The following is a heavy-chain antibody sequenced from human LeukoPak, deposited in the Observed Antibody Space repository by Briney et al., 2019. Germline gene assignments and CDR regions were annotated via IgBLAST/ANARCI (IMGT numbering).Heavy chain of an antibody. Sequence: SETLSLTCTVSGGSISSYYWSWIRQPAGKGLEWIGRIYSSGSTNYNPSLKSRVTMSVDTSKHQFSLKLSSVTASDTDVYYCAREFDPWGQGTLVTVSS. CDR1: GGSISSYY. CDR2: IYSSGST. J-gene: IGHJ5*02. CDR3: AREFDP. V-gene: IGHV4-4*07.